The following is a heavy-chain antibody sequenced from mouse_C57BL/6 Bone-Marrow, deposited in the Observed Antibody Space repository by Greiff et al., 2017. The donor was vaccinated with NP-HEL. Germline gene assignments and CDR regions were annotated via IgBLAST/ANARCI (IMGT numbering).Heavy chain of an antibody. CDR2: IYPGDGDT. CDR3: ARGGVGSRYWYFDV. CDR1: GYAFSSYW. Sequence: QVQLQQSGAELVKPGASVKISCKASGYAFSSYWMNWVKQRPGKGLEWIGQIYPGDGDTNYNGKFKGKATLTADKSSSTAYMQRSSLTSEDSAVDVCARGGVGSRYWYFDVWGTGTTVTVSS. D-gene: IGHD1-1*01. V-gene: IGHV1-80*01. J-gene: IGHJ1*03.